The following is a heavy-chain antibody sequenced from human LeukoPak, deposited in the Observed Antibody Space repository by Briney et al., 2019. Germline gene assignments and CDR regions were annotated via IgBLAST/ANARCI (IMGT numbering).Heavy chain of an antibody. J-gene: IGHJ4*02. CDR3: ASQRITMIVVVTVLFDY. V-gene: IGHV4-59*12. CDR1: GGSISSYY. CDR2: IYYSGST. Sequence: SETLSLTCTVSGGSISSYYWSWIRQPPGKGLEWIGYIYYSGSTYYNPSLKSRVTISVDTSKNQFSLKLSSVTAADTAVYYCASQRITMIVVVTVLFDYWGQGTLVTVSS. D-gene: IGHD3-22*01.